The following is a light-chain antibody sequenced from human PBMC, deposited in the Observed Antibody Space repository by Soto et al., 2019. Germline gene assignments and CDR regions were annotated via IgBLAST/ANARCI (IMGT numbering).Light chain of an antibody. CDR1: SGDIGSYNR. Sequence: ALTQPASVSGSPGQSITISCTGTSGDIGSYNRVSWYQQHPGKAPKLIIYEVTDRPSGVSNRFSGSKSGNTASLTISGLQAGDEAEYYCSSYTNINTRACVFGPGTKVTVL. CDR3: SSYTNINTRACV. CDR2: EVT. J-gene: IGLJ1*01. V-gene: IGLV2-14*01.